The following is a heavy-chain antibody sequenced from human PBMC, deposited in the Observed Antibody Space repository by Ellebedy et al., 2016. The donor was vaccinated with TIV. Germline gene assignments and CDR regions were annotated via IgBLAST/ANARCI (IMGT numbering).Heavy chain of an antibody. D-gene: IGHD6-6*01. CDR3: AKDGRAARPYYFDY. Sequence: GESLKISCAASGFSVSTSYMNWVRQAPGKGLEWISGIGGSGESTYYADSVKGRFTISRDNSKNTLYLQMNSLRAEDTAVYYCAKDGRAARPYYFDYWGQGTQVTVSS. V-gene: IGHV3-23*01. CDR2: IGGSGEST. J-gene: IGHJ4*02. CDR1: GFSVSTSY.